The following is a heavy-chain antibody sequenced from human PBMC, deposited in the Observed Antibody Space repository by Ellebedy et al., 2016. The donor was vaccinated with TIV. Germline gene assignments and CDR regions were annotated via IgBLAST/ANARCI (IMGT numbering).Heavy chain of an antibody. CDR3: ARPGVGCAYYGYAFDI. J-gene: IGHJ3*02. Sequence: GESLKISXKGSGYSFTNYWIGWVRQMPGKGLEWMGIIYPGDSDTRYSPSFQGQVTISADKSISTAYLQWSSLKASDTAMYYCARPGVGCAYYGYAFDIWGQGTMVTVSS. CDR2: IYPGDSDT. CDR1: GYSFTNYW. V-gene: IGHV5-51*01. D-gene: IGHD3-16*01.